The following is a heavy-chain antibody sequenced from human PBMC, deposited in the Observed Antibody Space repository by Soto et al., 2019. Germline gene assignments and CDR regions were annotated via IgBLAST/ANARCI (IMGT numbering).Heavy chain of an antibody. CDR1: GFSFCSYD. Sequence: PGGSLRLSCAVSGFSFCSYDVHWVRQAPGKGLEWVSVITTTGDTYYAASVKGRFTIYREQAVIFLYIVVTSLISEDAAVYYCARGGALKYSAYTDADEEGMGVWGGGTTGSVS. J-gene: IGHJ6*01. D-gene: IGHD3-16*01. CDR2: ITTTGDT. CDR3: ARGGALKYSAYTDADEEGMGV. V-gene: IGHV3-13*01.